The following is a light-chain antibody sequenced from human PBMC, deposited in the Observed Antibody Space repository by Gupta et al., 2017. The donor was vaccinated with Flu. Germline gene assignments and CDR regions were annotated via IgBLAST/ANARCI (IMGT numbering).Light chain of an antibody. CDR3: MIWHSSAWV. CDR1: SGFDVGSYW. J-gene: IGLJ3*02. Sequence: CTLRSGFDVGSYWILWYQQKPGSPPQFLLRYTSDSDKQQGSGVPSRFSGSKDVSANAGILVISGLQSEDEADYYCMIWHSSAWVFGGGTKLTVL. V-gene: IGLV5-45*01. CDR2: YTSDSDK.